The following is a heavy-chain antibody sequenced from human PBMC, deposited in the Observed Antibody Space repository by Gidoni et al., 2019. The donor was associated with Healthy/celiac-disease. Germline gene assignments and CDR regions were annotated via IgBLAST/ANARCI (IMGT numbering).Heavy chain of an antibody. CDR1: AGSISSGGSY. V-gene: IGHV4-31*03. CDR2: IYYSGST. CDR3: ARSETLAAAGKKNYYYYYMDV. Sequence: QVQLQESGPGLVKPSQTLSLTCTVSAGSISSGGSYWSWIRQHPGKGLEWIGYIYYSGSTYYNPSLKSRVTISVDTSKNQFSLKLSSVTAADTAVYYCARSETLAAAGKKNYYYYYMDVWGKGTTVTVSS. D-gene: IGHD6-13*01. J-gene: IGHJ6*03.